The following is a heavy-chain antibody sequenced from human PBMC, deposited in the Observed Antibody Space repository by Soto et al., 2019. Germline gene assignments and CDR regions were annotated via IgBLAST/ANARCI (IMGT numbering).Heavy chain of an antibody. D-gene: IGHD2-8*01. V-gene: IGHV6-1*01. CDR2: TYYRSKWYN. CDR1: GDSVSSNSAA. Sequence: SQTLSLTCAISGDSVSSNSAAWNWIRQSPSRGLEWLGRTYYRSKWYNDYAVSVKSRITINPDTSKNQFSLQLNSVTPEDTAVYYCAREGYWTNGVCPIDDAFEIWGQGTMVTVAS. CDR3: AREGYWTNGVCPIDDAFEI. J-gene: IGHJ3*02.